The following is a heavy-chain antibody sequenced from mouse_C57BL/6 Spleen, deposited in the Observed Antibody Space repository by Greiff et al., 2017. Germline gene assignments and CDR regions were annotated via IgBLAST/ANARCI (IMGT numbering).Heavy chain of an antibody. J-gene: IGHJ1*03. CDR3: ARRVYDGYDVRYFDV. V-gene: IGHV1-53*01. CDR2: INPSNGGT. D-gene: IGHD2-3*01. Sequence: VQLQQPGTELVKPGASVKLSCKASGYTFTSYWMHWVKQRPGQGLEWIGNINPSNGGTNYNEKFKSKATLTVDKSSSTAYMQLSSLTSDGSAVYYCARRVYDGYDVRYFDVWGTGTTVTVSS. CDR1: GYTFTSYW.